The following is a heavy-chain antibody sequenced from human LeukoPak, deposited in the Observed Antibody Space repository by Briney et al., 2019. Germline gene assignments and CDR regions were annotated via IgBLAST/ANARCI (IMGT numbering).Heavy chain of an antibody. Sequence: PGGSLRLSCAASGFTFSSYAMTWVRQAPGKGLDWVSGISGSGSTTYYADSVKGRFTISRDNLKNTLYLQMNSLRAEDAAVYYCAKDRRACSGGSCNSGVSEYFHHWGQGTLVTVSS. J-gene: IGHJ1*01. V-gene: IGHV3-23*01. D-gene: IGHD2-15*01. CDR1: GFTFSSYA. CDR3: AKDRRACSGGSCNSGVSEYFHH. CDR2: ISGSGSTT.